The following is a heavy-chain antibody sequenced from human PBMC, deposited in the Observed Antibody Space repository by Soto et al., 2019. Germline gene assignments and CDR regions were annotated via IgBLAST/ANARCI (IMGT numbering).Heavy chain of an antibody. CDR3: ARHFNFWFILVRGVIKGSNYYSYRDV. CDR1: GGSISSSSYY. D-gene: IGHD3-10*01. Sequence: PSETLSLTCTVSGGSISSSSYYWGWIRQPPGKGLEWIGSIYYSGSTYYNPSLKSRVTISVDTSKNQFSLKLSSVTAADTAVYYCARHFNFWFILVRGVIKGSNYYSYRDVGGKGTRVTVPS. V-gene: IGHV4-39*01. CDR2: IYYSGST. J-gene: IGHJ6*03.